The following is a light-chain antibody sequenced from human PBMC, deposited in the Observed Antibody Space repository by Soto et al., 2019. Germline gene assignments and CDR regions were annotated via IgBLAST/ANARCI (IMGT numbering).Light chain of an antibody. Sequence: EMVLTQSPGTLSLSPGERATLSCRASQSVSSSYLAWYQQKPGKAPRLLIYGASSRSTAIPDSFSGSGAWTDFTLTITRLEPEDYSAYYCQQYGSSPPYTFGQGTKLEIK. CDR3: QQYGSSPPYT. CDR2: GAS. V-gene: IGKV3-20*01. CDR1: QSVSSSY. J-gene: IGKJ2*01.